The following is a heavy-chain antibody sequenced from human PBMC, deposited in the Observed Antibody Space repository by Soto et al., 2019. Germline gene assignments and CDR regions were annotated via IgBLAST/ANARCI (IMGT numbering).Heavy chain of an antibody. D-gene: IGHD6-13*01. CDR3: ARSKPLVRWGFDS. CDR1: GGSISSGSYY. J-gene: IGHJ4*02. Sequence: PSETLSLTCTVSGGSISSGSYYWSWIRQHPGQGLEWIGYIYYSGSTYYIPSLESRLTISVDTSKNQFSLKLSSVTAADTAVYYCARSKPLVRWGFDSWGQGTLVTVSS. V-gene: IGHV4-31*03. CDR2: IYYSGST.